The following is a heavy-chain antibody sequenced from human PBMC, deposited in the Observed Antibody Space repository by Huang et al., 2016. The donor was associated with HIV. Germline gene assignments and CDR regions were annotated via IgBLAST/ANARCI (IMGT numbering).Heavy chain of an antibody. CDR1: GGSVSSRNYY. CDR2: IHQIGNA. CDR3: ARQGGDCTSISCYLSWFDP. D-gene: IGHD2-2*01. Sequence: QLQLQESGPGLVKPSQNLSLTCTVFGGSVSSRNYYWAWIRQTPGKGLEWIGSIHQIGNADYNRSLKSRVSMIVDKSKNQFSLEVTSATAADSAIYYCARQGGDCTSISCYLSWFDPWGQGTLVTVSS. V-gene: IGHV4-39*01. J-gene: IGHJ5*02.